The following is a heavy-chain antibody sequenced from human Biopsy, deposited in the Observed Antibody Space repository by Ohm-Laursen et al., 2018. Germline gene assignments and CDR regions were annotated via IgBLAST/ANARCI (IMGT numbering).Heavy chain of an antibody. CDR2: ISSGGSTI. CDR1: GFTFSNYW. D-gene: IGHD3-16*01. V-gene: IGHV3-11*01. CDR3: GRSYGIMAAPVHL. J-gene: IGHJ4*01. Sequence: GSLRLSCSASGFTFSNYWMHWVRQPPGEGLEWVSHISSGGSTIFHADSVKGRFTISRDDAKGSLYLQMTNLRAEDTAVYYCGRSYGIMAAPVHLWGQGTLVTVSS.